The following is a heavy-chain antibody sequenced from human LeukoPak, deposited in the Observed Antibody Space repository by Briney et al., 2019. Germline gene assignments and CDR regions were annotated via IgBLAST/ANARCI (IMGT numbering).Heavy chain of an antibody. V-gene: IGHV4-34*01. CDR3: ARGRRIWKDSRNYFDY. J-gene: IGHJ4*02. Sequence: SETLSLTCAVYGGSFSGYYWSWIRQPPGKGLEWIGEINHSGSANYNPSLKSRVTISVDTSKNQFSLKLSSVTAADTAVYYCARGRRIWKDSRNYFDYWGQGTLVTVSS. CDR1: GGSFSGYY. CDR2: INHSGSA. D-gene: IGHD3-22*01.